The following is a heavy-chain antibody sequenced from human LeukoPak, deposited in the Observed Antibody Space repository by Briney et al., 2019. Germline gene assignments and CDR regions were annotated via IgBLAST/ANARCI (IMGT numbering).Heavy chain of an antibody. J-gene: IGHJ4*02. CDR2: I. CDR3: ARDGDIAVATYPYYFDY. V-gene: IGHV3-69-1*02. CDR1: GFTFSYYD. Sequence: GGSLRLSCAASGFTFSYYDKIWVRRAPGKALEWVSYIKGRFTISRDNAKNPLYLQMNSLRAEDTAIYYCARDGDIAVATYPYYFDYWGQGILVTVSS. D-gene: IGHD6-19*01.